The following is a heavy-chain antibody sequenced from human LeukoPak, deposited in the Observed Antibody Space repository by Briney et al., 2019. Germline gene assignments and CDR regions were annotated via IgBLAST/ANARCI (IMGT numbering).Heavy chain of an antibody. CDR1: GFTFEDYA. CDR2: ISWNSKNI. V-gene: IGHV3-9*01. CDR3: AKTFLYYYYYMDV. Sequence: GGSLRLSCGASGFTFEDYAMHWVRRAPGKGLEWVSGISWNSKNIGYADSVKGRFTISRDNAKNSLHLQMNSLRAEDTAVYYCAKTFLYYYYYMDVWGKGTTVTVSS. D-gene: IGHD2/OR15-2a*01. J-gene: IGHJ6*03.